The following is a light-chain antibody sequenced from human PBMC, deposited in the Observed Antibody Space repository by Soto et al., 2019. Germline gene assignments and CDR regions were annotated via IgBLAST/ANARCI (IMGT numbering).Light chain of an antibody. Sequence: DIQMTQSPSSLSASVGDGVTIACRASQSVTTYLNWYQQKPGKAPKLLIYAASSLQSGVPSRFSASGSGTNFTLTISSLQHEHFATYYCQQSYSTPQTFGQGPKVDIK. CDR1: QSVTTY. V-gene: IGKV1-39*01. CDR2: AAS. J-gene: IGKJ1*01. CDR3: QQSYSTPQT.